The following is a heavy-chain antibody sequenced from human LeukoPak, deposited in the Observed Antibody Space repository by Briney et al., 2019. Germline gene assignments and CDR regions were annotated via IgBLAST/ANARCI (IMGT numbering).Heavy chain of an antibody. D-gene: IGHD6-19*01. V-gene: IGHV3-72*01. CDR3: AYSIAVAT. J-gene: IGHJ4*02. CDR1: GFTFSDHY. CDR2: IRNKANSYTT. Sequence: GGSLRLSCAASGFTFSDHYMDWVRQAPGKGLEWVGRIRNKANSYTTEYAASVKGRFIISRDDSKNSLFLQMNSLKTEDTAVYYCAYSIAVATWGQGTLVTVSS.